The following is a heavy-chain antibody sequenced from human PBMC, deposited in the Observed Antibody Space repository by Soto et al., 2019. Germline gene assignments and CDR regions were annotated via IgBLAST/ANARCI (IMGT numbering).Heavy chain of an antibody. CDR1: GFNFITYG. J-gene: IGHJ4*02. Sequence: GGSLRLSCAAAGFNFITYGMCWVRQAPGKGREXVXXXSXSXSXLXXXXSLKGRFTVSRDNAKNSLYLQMDSLRADDTAIYYCERFGLDAFDFWGQGTLVTLSS. CDR2: XSXSXSXL. CDR3: ERFGLDAFDF. D-gene: IGHD3-16*01. V-gene: IGHV3-21*01.